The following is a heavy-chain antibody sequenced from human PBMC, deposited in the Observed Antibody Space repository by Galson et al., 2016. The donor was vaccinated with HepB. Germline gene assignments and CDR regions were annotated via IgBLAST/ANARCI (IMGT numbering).Heavy chain of an antibody. CDR3: ARRPVRFSHVFDP. J-gene: IGHJ5*01. D-gene: IGHD4-17*01. CDR1: GFSLGTSGVG. Sequence: PALVKPTQTLTLTCNFSGFSLGTSGVGVGWIRQPPGQALEWLALIYWDGERRYSPSLQGRLTITKDTSENQVVLTMTNMNSADTGTYYCARRPVRFSHVFDPWGQGTLATVSS. CDR2: IYWDGER. V-gene: IGHV2-5*02.